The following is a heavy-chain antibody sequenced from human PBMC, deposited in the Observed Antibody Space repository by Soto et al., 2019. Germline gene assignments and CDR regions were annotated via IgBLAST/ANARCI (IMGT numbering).Heavy chain of an antibody. J-gene: IGHJ6*02. CDR2: TYNTGST. V-gene: IGHV4-4*08. CDR3: ARLNGYCISTNCHGYYGMDV. D-gene: IGHD2-2*03. CDR1: GGSISGYY. Sequence: SETLSLTCTVSGGSISGYYWSWIRQPPGKGLEWIGYTYNTGSTVYNPSFKSRVTISVDTSKNEFSLRLSSVTAADTAVYYCARLNGYCISTNCHGYYGMDVWGQGTTVTVSS.